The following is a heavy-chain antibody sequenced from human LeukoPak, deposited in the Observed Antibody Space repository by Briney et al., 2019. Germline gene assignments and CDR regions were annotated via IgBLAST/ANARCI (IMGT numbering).Heavy chain of an antibody. J-gene: IGHJ4*02. CDR1: GFTFSYYW. D-gene: IGHD2-2*01. CDR3: AREGDIVVVPAAANAVDY. Sequence: GGSLRLSCAASGFTFSYYWMHWVRQAPGKGLVWVSRINGDGISTTYADSVMGRFTISRDNAKNTLYLQMNSLRAEDTAAYYCAREGDIVVVPAAANAVDYWGQGTLVTVSS. V-gene: IGHV3-74*01. CDR2: INGDGIST.